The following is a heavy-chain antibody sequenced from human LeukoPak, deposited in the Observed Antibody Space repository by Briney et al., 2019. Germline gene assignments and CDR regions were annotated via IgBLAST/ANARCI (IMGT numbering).Heavy chain of an antibody. Sequence: AGGSLRLSCAASGFTFSSYGMHWVRQAPGKGLEWVAFIRYDGSNKYYADSVKGRFTISRDNSKNTLYLQMNSLRAEDTAVYYCAKDADIVVSSYFDYWGQGTLVTVSS. J-gene: IGHJ4*02. D-gene: IGHD2-2*01. CDR2: IRYDGSNK. CDR1: GFTFSSYG. V-gene: IGHV3-30*02. CDR3: AKDADIVVSSYFDY.